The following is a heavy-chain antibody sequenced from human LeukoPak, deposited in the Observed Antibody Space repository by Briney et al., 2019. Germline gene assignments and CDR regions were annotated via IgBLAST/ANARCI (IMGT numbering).Heavy chain of an antibody. D-gene: IGHD6-13*01. Sequence: GGSLRLSCAASGFTFRSHAMSWVRQAPGKGLEWVSIIGSDGGGIQYAASVKGRFTISRDNSKNIVYLQMNSLRAEDTAIYYCAKGSLVAPTGTRQFDYWGQGAQVTVSS. CDR1: GFTFRSHA. J-gene: IGHJ4*02. CDR2: IGSDGGGI. CDR3: AKGSLVAPTGTRQFDY. V-gene: IGHV3-23*01.